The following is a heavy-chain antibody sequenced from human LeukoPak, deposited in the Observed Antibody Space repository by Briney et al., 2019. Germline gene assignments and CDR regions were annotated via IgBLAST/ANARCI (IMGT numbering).Heavy chain of an antibody. CDR2: TYYRSKWYN. CDR3: AKRVAAAGIFDY. D-gene: IGHD6-13*01. J-gene: IGHJ4*02. V-gene: IGHV6-1*01. CDR1: GDSVSSNSAA. Sequence: SQTLSLTCVISGDSVSSNSAAWNWIRQSPSRGLEWLGRTYYRSKWYNDYAVSVKSRITINPDTSKNQFSLRLSSVTAADTAVYYCAKRVAAAGIFDYWGQGTLVTVSS.